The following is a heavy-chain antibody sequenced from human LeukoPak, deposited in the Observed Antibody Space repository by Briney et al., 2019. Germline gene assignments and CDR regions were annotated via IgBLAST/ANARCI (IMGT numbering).Heavy chain of an antibody. CDR3: ARPMRGWENDPFDY. V-gene: IGHV3-48*03. Sequence: GGSLRLSCAASGFTFSSYEMNWFRQAPGKGLEWVSYISSSGSTIYYAYSVKVLCTIYRDNDKNSLYLKMNRLRAEDTAVYYCARPMRGWENDPFDYWGQGTLVTVSS. CDR1: GFTFSSYE. CDR2: ISSSGSTI. J-gene: IGHJ4*02. D-gene: IGHD1-26*01.